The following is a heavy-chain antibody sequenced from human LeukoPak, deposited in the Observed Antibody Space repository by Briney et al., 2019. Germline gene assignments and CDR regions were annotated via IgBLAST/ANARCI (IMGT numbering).Heavy chain of an antibody. J-gene: IGHJ4*02. CDR2: ISSSSSTI. D-gene: IGHD6-6*01. CDR3: ARGIAARGGDFDY. V-gene: IGHV3-48*04. CDR1: GFTFGSYS. Sequence: GGSLRLSCAASGFTFGSYSMNWVRQAPGKGLEWVSYISSSSSTIYYADSVKGRFTISRDNAMNSLYLQMNSLRAEDTAVYYCARGIAARGGDFDYWGQGTLVTVSS.